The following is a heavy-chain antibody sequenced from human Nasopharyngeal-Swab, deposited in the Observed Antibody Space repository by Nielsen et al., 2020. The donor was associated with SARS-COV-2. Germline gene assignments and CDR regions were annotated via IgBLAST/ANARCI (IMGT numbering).Heavy chain of an antibody. V-gene: IGHV3-23*01. J-gene: IGHJ6*02. CDR2: ISGSGGST. D-gene: IGHD4-17*01. CDR1: GFTFSSYA. Sequence: GGSLRLSCAASGFTFSSYAMSWARQAPGKGLEWVSAISGSGGSTYYADSVKGRFTISRDNSKNTLYLQMNSLRAEDTAVYYCAKDHVKYGDYVRYDYGMDVWGQGTTVTVSS. CDR3: AKDHVKYGDYVRYDYGMDV.